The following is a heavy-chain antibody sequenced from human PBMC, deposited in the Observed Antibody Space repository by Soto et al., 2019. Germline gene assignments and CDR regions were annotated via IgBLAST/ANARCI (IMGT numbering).Heavy chain of an antibody. V-gene: IGHV1-69*01. D-gene: IGHD4-17*01. CDR1: GGTFSSYA. CDR3: ARGAEDYGDYRYYFDY. Sequence: QVQLVQSGAEVKKAGSSVKVSWKASGGTFSSYAISWVRQAPGQGLEWMGGIIPIFGTANYAQKFQGRVTITADESTSTAYMELSSLRSEDTAVYYCARGAEDYGDYRYYFDYWGQGTLVTVSS. CDR2: IIPIFGTA. J-gene: IGHJ4*02.